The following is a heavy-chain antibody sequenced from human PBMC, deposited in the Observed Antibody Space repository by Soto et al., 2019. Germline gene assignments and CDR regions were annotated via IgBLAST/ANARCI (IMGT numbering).Heavy chain of an antibody. V-gene: IGHV1-3*01. D-gene: IGHD6-19*01. CDR2: INAGNGNT. CDR1: GYTFTSYA. J-gene: IGHJ5*02. CDR3: ARDLEQWLVRGWFDP. Sequence: ASVKVSCKASGYTFTSYAMHWVRQAPRQRLEWMGWINAGNGNTKYSQKFQGRVTITRDTSASTAYMELSSLRSEDTAVYYCARDLEQWLVRGWFDPWGQGTLVTVSS.